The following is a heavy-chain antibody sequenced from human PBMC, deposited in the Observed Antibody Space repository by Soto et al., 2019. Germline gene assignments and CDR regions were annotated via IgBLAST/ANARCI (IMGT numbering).Heavy chain of an antibody. V-gene: IGHV4-59*08. D-gene: IGHD3-10*01. CDR3: ASTLDYYGSGSYNDY. Sequence: SETLSLTCTVSGDSISTYYGSWIRQPPGKGLEWIGYIYYSGSTNYNPSLKSRVTLSVDTSKNQFSLRLSSVTAADTAVYYCASTLDYYGSGSYNDYWGQGTLVTVSS. CDR1: GDSISTYY. CDR2: IYYSGST. J-gene: IGHJ4*02.